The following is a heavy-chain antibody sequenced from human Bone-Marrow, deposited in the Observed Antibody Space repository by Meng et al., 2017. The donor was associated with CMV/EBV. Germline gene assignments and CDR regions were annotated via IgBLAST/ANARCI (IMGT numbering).Heavy chain of an antibody. V-gene: IGHV4-61*01. J-gene: IGHJ6*02. CDR2: IYYSGST. Sequence: SETLSLTCTVSGGSVSSGSYYWSWIRQPPGKGLEWIGYIYYSGSTNYNPSLKSRVTISVDTSKNQFSLKLSSVTAADTAVYYCARVNQLLLSYYYYGMDVWGQGTTVTVSS. CDR1: GGSVSSGSYY. D-gene: IGHD2-2*01. CDR3: ARVNQLLLSYYYYGMDV.